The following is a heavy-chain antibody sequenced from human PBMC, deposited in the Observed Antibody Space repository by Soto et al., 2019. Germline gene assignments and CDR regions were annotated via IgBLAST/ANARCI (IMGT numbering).Heavy chain of an antibody. D-gene: IGHD3-22*01. CDR3: ARDLGQYYYDSSGYYYDPWFDP. CDR1: GGSISGSSYY. V-gene: IGHV4-30-2*01. Sequence: SETLSLTCTVSGGSISGSSYYWGWIRQPPGKGLEWIGYIYHSGSTYYNPSLKSRVTISADRSKNQFSLKLSSVTAADTAVYYCARDLGQYYYDSSGYYYDPWFDPWGQGTLVTVSS. J-gene: IGHJ5*02. CDR2: IYHSGST.